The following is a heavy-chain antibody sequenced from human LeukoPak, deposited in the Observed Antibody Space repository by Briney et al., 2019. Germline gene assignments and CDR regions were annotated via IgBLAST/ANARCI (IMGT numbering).Heavy chain of an antibody. Sequence: PGGSLRLSCAASGFTFSSYVVSWVRQPPGKGLEWIGSIYYSGSTYYNPSLKSRVTISVDTSKNQFSLKLSSVTPEDTAVYYCAREGGDGSRNQLGAFVVVVAAFAFDIWGQGTMVTVSS. CDR1: GFTFSSYV. V-gene: IGHV4-39*07. CDR3: AREGGDGSRNQLGAFVVVVAAFAFDI. CDR2: IYYSGST. D-gene: IGHD2-15*01. J-gene: IGHJ3*02.